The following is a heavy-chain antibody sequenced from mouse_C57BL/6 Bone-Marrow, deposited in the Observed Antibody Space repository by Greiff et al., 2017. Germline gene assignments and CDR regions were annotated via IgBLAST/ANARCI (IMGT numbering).Heavy chain of an antibody. V-gene: IGHV1-81*01. D-gene: IGHD2-3*01. CDR2: IYPRSGNT. CDR3: ARGGLLRLNYFDY. Sequence: VQLQESGAELARPGASVKLSCKASGYTFTSYGISWVKQRTGQGLEWIGEIYPRSGNTYYNEKFKGKATLTADKSSSTAYMEPRSLTSEDSAVYFCARGGLLRLNYFDYWGQGTTLTVSS. J-gene: IGHJ2*01. CDR1: GYTFTSYG.